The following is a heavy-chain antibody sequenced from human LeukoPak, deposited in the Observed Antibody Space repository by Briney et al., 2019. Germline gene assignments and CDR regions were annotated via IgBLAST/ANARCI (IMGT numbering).Heavy chain of an antibody. CDR2: IDNRGST. D-gene: IGHD3-10*01. J-gene: IGHJ4*02. CDR3: ARDSHSGFQ. Sequence: SETLSLTCTVSDGSFNFYFWHWIRQPPGRGLDWIGEIDNRGSTQYNPSLRSRVTISVDTSRNQFSLELTSVTAADTAVYFCARDSHSGFQWGQGTLVTVSS. CDR1: DGSFNFYF. V-gene: IGHV4-34*01.